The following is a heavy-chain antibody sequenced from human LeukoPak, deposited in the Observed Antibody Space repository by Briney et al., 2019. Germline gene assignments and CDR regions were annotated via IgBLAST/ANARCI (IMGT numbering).Heavy chain of an antibody. CDR1: GYTFTSYG. CDR3: ARVGYYDSSGYDY. CDR2: INAGNGDT. J-gene: IGHJ4*02. Sequence: ASVKVSCKASGYTFTSYGISWVRQAPGQRLEWMGWINAGNGDTKYSQEFQDRVTITRDTSASTAYMELSSLRSEDTAVYYCARVGYYDSSGYDYWGQGTLVTVSS. V-gene: IGHV1-3*03. D-gene: IGHD3-22*01.